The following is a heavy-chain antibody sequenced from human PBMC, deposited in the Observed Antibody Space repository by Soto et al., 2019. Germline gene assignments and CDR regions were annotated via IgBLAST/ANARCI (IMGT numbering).Heavy chain of an antibody. D-gene: IGHD2-21*01. V-gene: IGHV3-7*02. J-gene: IGHJ4*02. Sequence: PGGSLRLSCAASGFTFSRYWMSWVRQAPGKGLEWVANIKEDGSQKWYVDSVKGRFTISRENAKNSLYLQMSILRVEDTAVYYCARGNSVNDYWGQGTLVTVSS. CDR3: ARGNSVNDY. CDR1: GFTFSRYW. CDR2: IKEDGSQK.